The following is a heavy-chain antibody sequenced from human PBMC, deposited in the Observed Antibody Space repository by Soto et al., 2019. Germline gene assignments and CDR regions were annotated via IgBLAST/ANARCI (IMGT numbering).Heavy chain of an antibody. CDR1: GFTFSSYA. J-gene: IGHJ4*02. CDR3: AKDWGSTTRGYFDY. CDR2: ISGSGGST. V-gene: IGHV3-23*01. Sequence: GGSLRLSCATSGFTFSSYAMSWVRQAPGKGLEWVSAISGSGGSTYYADSVKGRFTISRDNSKNTLYLQMNSLRAEDTAVYYCAKDWGSTTRGYFDYWGQGTLVTVSS. D-gene: IGHD3-16*01.